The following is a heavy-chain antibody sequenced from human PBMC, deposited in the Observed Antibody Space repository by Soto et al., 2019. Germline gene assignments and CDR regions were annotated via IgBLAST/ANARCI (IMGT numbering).Heavy chain of an antibody. J-gene: IGHJ4*02. CDR1: GFSLSTSGVG. D-gene: IGHD2-15*01. CDR2: IYWDDDK. V-gene: IGHV2-5*02. Sequence: QITLKESGPTLVKPTQTLTLTCTFSGFSLSTSGVGVGWIRQPPGKALEWLALIYWDDDKRYSPSLKSRLTVTKDTSKIQVVLRMTNMDPVDTATYYCAHNIVVFDYWGPGTLVTVSS. CDR3: AHNIVVFDY.